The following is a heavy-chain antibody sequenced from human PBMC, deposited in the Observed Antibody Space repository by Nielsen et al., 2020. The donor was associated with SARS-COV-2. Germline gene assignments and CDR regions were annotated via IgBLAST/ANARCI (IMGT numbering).Heavy chain of an antibody. J-gene: IGHJ6*02. CDR1: GFSLSTSGMC. CDR3: ARISVDYGDYVGSYYYYGMDV. D-gene: IGHD4-17*01. V-gene: IGHV2-70*01. CDR2: IDWDDDK. Sequence: SGPTLVKPTQTLTLTCTFSGFSLSTSGMCVSWIRQPPGKALEWLALIDWDDDKYYSTSLKTRLTISKDTSKNQVVLTMTNMDPVDTATYYCARISVDYGDYVGSYYYYGMDVWGQGTTVTVSS.